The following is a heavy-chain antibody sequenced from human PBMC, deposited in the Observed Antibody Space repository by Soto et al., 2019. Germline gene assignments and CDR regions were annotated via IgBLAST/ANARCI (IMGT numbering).Heavy chain of an antibody. CDR3: ARVAEMVRGVIFYAFDI. CDR2: IYYSGST. Sequence: SETLSLTCTVSGGSISSYYWSWIRQPPGKGLEWIGYIYYSGSTNYNPSLRSRVTISVDTSKNQFSLKLSSVTAADTAVYYCARVAEMVRGVIFYAFDIWGQGTMVTVSS. J-gene: IGHJ3*02. V-gene: IGHV4-59*01. CDR1: GGSISSYY. D-gene: IGHD3-10*01.